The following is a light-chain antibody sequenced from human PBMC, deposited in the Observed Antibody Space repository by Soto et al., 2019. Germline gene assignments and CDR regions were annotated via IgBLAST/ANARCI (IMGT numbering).Light chain of an antibody. CDR3: QHLRT. CDR2: GAS. Sequence: EIVLTQSPGTLSLSPGERATLSCRASQSVSSSYLAWYQQKPGQAPRLLIYGASSRATGIPDRFSGSGSGTDFPLTLSRLEPEDFAVYYCQHLRTFGPGTKVDIK. V-gene: IGKV3-20*01. CDR1: QSVSSSY. J-gene: IGKJ3*01.